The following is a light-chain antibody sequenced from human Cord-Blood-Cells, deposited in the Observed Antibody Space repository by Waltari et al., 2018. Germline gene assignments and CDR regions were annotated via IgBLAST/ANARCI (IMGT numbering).Light chain of an antibody. J-gene: IGLJ1*01. CDR3: CSYAGSYTYV. Sequence: QSALTQPRSVSASPGQSVTISCTGTISDVWGYNYFSWYQQHPGKAPTLMIYDVSKRPSGVPDRFSGSKSGNTASLTISGLQAEDEADYYCCSYAGSYTYVFGTGTKVTVL. CDR2: DVS. CDR1: ISDVWGYNY. V-gene: IGLV2-11*01.